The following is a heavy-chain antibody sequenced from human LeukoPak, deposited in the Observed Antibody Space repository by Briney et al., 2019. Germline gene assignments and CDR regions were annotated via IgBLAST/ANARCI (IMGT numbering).Heavy chain of an antibody. V-gene: IGHV3-23*01. CDR2: ITGGGSGI. CDR3: AKWGDYDVLTGYYVSDY. Sequence: GASLRLSCAASGFTFSNYAMSWVRQAPGKGLEWVSAITGGGSGIYYADSMKSRFTISRDNSKNTLYLQINSLRAEDTAVYYCAKWGDYDVLTGYYVSDYWGQGTLVTVSS. D-gene: IGHD3-9*01. J-gene: IGHJ4*02. CDR1: GFTFSNYA.